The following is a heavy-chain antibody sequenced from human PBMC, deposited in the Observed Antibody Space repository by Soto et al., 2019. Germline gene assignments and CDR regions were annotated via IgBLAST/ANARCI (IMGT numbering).Heavy chain of an antibody. CDR2: ISAYNGNT. Sequence: ASVKVSCKASGYTFTSYGISWVRQAPGQGLEWMGWISAYNGNTNYAQKLQGRVTMTTDTSTSTAYMELRSLRAEDTAVYYCAKDASNVDTRPPYWGQGTLVTVSS. CDR3: AKDASNVDTRPPY. D-gene: IGHD5-18*01. V-gene: IGHV1-18*01. CDR1: GYTFTSYG. J-gene: IGHJ4*02.